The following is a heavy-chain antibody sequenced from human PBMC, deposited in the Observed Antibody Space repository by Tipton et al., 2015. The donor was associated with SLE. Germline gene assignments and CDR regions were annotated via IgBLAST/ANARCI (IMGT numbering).Heavy chain of an antibody. CDR2: INPNSGGT. CDR1: GYTFTGYY. D-gene: IGHD3-3*01. J-gene: IGHJ4*02. Sequence: QSGAEVKKPGASVKVSCKASGYTFTGYYMHWVRQAPGQGLEWMGWINPNSGGTNYAQKFQGRVTMTRDTSISTAYMELRSLRSDDPAVYYCARDHLIFGVASPGYWGQGTLVTVSS. CDR3: ARDHLIFGVASPGY. V-gene: IGHV1-2*02.